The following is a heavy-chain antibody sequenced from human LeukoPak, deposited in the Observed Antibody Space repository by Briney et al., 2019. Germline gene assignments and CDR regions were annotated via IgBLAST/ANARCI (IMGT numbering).Heavy chain of an antibody. D-gene: IGHD2-21*02. Sequence: TGGSLRLSCAASGFTFSSYSMNWVRQAPGKGLEWVSSISSSSSYIYYADSVKGRFTISRDNAKNSLYLQMNSLRAEDTAMYYCARDLKYRGGDCYSDAFDIWGQGTMVTVSS. V-gene: IGHV3-21*01. CDR1: GFTFSSYS. J-gene: IGHJ3*02. CDR3: ARDLKYRGGDCYSDAFDI. CDR2: ISSSSSYI.